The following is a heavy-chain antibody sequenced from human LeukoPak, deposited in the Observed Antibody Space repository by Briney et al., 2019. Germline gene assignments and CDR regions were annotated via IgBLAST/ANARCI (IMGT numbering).Heavy chain of an antibody. CDR2: INTYNGNT. J-gene: IGHJ4*02. Sequence: GASVKVSCKASGYTFTSYGISWVRQAPGQGLEWMGWINTYNGNTISAQKLQGRVTMTTDTSTSTVYMELSSLRSEDTAVYYCARERARSGYYYVGYWGQGTLVTVSS. CDR3: ARERARSGYYYVGY. V-gene: IGHV1-18*01. CDR1: GYTFTSYG. D-gene: IGHD3-22*01.